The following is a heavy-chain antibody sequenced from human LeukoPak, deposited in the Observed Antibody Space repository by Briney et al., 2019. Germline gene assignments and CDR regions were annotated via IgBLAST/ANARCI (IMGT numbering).Heavy chain of an antibody. CDR2: INACNGNT. V-gene: IGHV1-3*01. CDR1: RYTFTSYA. D-gene: IGHD2-15*01. CDR3: ARLADCSGGSCYSPQLWPEYYFDY. Sequence: ASVNLSCAVSRYTFTSYAIHWVRQAPGHRVEWLGWINACNGNTKYSQKFQGRVTITRDTSASTAYMELSSLRSEDTAVYYCARLADCSGGSCYSPQLWPEYYFDYWGQGTLVTVSS. J-gene: IGHJ4*02.